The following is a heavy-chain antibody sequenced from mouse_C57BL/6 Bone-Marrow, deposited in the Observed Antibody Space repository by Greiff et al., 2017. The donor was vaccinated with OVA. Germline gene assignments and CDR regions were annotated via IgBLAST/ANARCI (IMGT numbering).Heavy chain of an antibody. Sequence: QVQLKQPGAELVKPGASVKMSCKASGYTFTSYWITWVKQRPGQGLEWIGDIYPGSGSTNYNEKFKSKATLTVDTSSNTAYMQLSSLASEDSAVYYCARNGSSGNYFDYWGQGTTLTVSS. CDR2: IYPGSGST. D-gene: IGHD1-1*01. V-gene: IGHV1-55*01. CDR3: ARNGSSGNYFDY. CDR1: GYTFTSYW. J-gene: IGHJ2*01.